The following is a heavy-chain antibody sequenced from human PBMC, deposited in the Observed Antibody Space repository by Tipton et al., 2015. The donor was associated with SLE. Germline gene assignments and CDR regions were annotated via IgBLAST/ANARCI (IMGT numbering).Heavy chain of an antibody. D-gene: IGHD3-10*01. CDR2: IYYSGST. CDR3: ARAGTSHYFDY. J-gene: IGHJ4*02. Sequence: TLSLSCTVSGGSISSYYWSWIRQPPGKGLEWIGYIYYSGSTNYNPSLKSRVTISVDTSKNQFSLKLSSVTAADTAVYYCARAGTSHYFDYWGQGTLVTVSS. V-gene: IGHV4-59*01. CDR1: GGSISSYY.